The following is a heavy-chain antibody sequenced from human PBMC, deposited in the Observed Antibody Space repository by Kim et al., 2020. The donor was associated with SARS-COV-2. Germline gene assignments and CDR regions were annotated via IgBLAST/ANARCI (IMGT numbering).Heavy chain of an antibody. J-gene: IGHJ4*02. Sequence: TKYSQKFQGRGTITRDTAASAGYMELSSLRSEDTAVYYCARVGTVTSYGYWGQGTLVTVSS. CDR2: T. V-gene: IGHV1-3*01. D-gene: IGHD4-17*01. CDR3: ARVGTVTSYGY.